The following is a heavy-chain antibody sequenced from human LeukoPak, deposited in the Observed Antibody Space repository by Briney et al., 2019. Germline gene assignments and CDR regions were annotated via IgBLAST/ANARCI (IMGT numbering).Heavy chain of an antibody. J-gene: IGHJ4*02. Sequence: GSLRLSCAASGFNFANHAMSWVRQTPGKGLEWVSAISGGGDITYYADSVTGRFTISRDNSKDALFLQMHSLRPGDTAVYYCVREDTPATANYWGQGTLVTISS. CDR1: GFNFANHA. CDR2: ISGGGDIT. V-gene: IGHV3-23*01. CDR3: VREDTPATANY. D-gene: IGHD2-21*02.